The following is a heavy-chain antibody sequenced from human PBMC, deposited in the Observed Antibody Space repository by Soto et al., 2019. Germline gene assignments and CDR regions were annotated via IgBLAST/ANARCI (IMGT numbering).Heavy chain of an antibody. Sequence: QTGGSLRLSCAASGFTFSSYEMNWVRQAPGKGLEWVSYISSSGSTIYYADSVKGRFTISRDNAKNSLYLQMNSLRAEDTAVYYCAREVKGYFDYWGPGTLVTVSS. CDR3: AREVKGYFDY. J-gene: IGHJ4*02. CDR2: ISSSGSTI. CDR1: GFTFSSYE. V-gene: IGHV3-48*03.